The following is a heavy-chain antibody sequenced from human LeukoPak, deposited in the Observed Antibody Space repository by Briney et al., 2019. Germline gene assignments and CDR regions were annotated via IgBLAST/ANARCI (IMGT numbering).Heavy chain of an antibody. J-gene: IGHJ4*02. D-gene: IGHD3-10*01. Sequence: SGGSLRLSCAASGFTFSSYWMSWVRQAPGKGLEWVANIKQDGSEKYYVDSVKGRFTISRDNAKNSLYLQMNSLRAEDTAVYYCAREEARRITMVRGADYWGQGTLVTVSS. CDR3: AREEARRITMVRGADY. V-gene: IGHV3-7*01. CDR1: GFTFSSYW. CDR2: IKQDGSEK.